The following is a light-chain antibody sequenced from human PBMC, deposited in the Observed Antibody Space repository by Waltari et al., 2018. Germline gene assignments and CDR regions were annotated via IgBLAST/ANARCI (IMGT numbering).Light chain of an antibody. CDR2: EVN. CDR3: CSYGGASLRV. Sequence: QSALTPPASVSGSPGQSTTIPSTGTTRAIGSYYLGSWYHQHPGEVPNLIIYEVNKRPSGVSNRFSGSKSGNTASLTISGLQPEDEADYYCCSYGGASLRVFGGGTKVTVL. V-gene: IGLV2-23*02. CDR1: TRAIGSYYL. J-gene: IGLJ3*02.